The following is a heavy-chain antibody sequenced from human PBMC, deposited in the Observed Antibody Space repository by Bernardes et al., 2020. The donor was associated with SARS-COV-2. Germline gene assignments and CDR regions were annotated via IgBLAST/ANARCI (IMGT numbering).Heavy chain of an antibody. CDR1: GGSISVYY. V-gene: IGHV4-59*01. Sequence: TLSLTFTVSGGSISVYYWSWIRQPPGKGLEWIGYIHHSGTTSYNPSFKSRVTISVDTSKNQLSLKLSSVTAADTAVYYCAREWSSFDHWGQGTLVTVSS. J-gene: IGHJ4*02. D-gene: IGHD1-26*01. CDR3: AREWSSFDH. CDR2: IHHSGTT.